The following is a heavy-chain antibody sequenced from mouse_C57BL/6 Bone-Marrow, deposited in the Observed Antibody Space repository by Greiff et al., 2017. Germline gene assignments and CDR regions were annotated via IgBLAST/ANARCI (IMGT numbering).Heavy chain of an antibody. J-gene: IGHJ2*01. Sequence: QVQLQQSGAELVKPGASVKISCKASGYAFSSYWMNWVKQRPGKGLEWIGQIYPGDGDTNYNGKFKGKATLTADKSSSTAYMQLSSLTSEDSSVYVCAREGTVVASDYWGQGTTLTVSS. CDR2: IYPGDGDT. V-gene: IGHV1-80*01. CDR3: AREGTVVASDY. CDR1: GYAFSSYW. D-gene: IGHD1-1*01.